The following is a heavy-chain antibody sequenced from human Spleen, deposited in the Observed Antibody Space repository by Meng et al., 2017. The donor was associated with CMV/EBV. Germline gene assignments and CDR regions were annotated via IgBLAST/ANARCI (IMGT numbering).Heavy chain of an antibody. CDR1: SIGSYY. Sequence: SIGSYYWSWSRQPPVQGLEWIGYIFYSGTTNYNPSLKSRVTISVDTSKNQFSLNLSAVSTADTAVYYCARNTYYYDTSGFYSYYFDYWGQGTLVTVSS. V-gene: IGHV4-59*01. D-gene: IGHD3-22*01. CDR3: ARNTYYYDTSGFYSYYFDY. CDR2: IFYSGTT. J-gene: IGHJ4*02.